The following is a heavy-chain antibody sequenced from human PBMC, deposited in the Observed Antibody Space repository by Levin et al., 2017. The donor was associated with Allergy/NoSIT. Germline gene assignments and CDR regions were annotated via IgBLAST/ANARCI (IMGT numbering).Heavy chain of an antibody. CDR2: IYPGDSDT. D-gene: IGHD4-17*01. V-gene: IGHV5-51*01. Sequence: GESLKISCKGSGYSFTSYWIGWVRQMPGKGLEWMGIIYPGDSDTRYSPSFQGQVTISADKSISTAYLQWSSLKASDTAMYYCARQRMTTVTSKGDWYFDLWGRGTLVTVSS. CDR3: ARQRMTTVTSKGDWYFDL. J-gene: IGHJ2*01. CDR1: GYSFTSYW.